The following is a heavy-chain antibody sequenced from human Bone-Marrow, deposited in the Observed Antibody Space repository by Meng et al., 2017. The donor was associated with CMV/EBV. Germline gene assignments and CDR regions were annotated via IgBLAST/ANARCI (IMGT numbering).Heavy chain of an antibody. J-gene: IGHJ4*02. CDR3: ARDETYYYDSSGYYYGVFGY. CDR1: FRCYS. V-gene: IGHV3-21*01. D-gene: IGHD3-22*01. CDR2: TSSSSSYI. Sequence: FRCYSMNWVRQAPGQGLEWVSSTSSSSSYIYYADSVKGRFTISRDNAKNSLYLQMNSLRAEDTAVYYCARDETYYYDSSGYYYGVFGYWGQGTLVTVSS.